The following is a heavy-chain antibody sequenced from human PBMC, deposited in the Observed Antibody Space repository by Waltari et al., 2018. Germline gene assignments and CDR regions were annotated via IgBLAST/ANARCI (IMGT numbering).Heavy chain of an antibody. V-gene: IGHV4-4*02. CDR1: GDSMSENYW. CDR3: ARDRGRGLYFDS. J-gene: IGHJ4*02. Sequence: QLQLQQSGPGLVKPSESLSLTCGVSGDSMSENYWWSWVRQSPEKGLEWIGQIHRSGVTYYNPSLESRVSVSMDTSNNQFFLKLSSAIAADTAVYYCARDRGRGLYFDSWGQGTLVTVSP. D-gene: IGHD2-15*01. CDR2: IHRSGVT.